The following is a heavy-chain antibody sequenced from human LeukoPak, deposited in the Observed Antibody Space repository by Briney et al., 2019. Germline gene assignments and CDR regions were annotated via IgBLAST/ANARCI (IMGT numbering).Heavy chain of an antibody. CDR2: ICAYNGNT. CDR3: ARVAARYSSSWYIF. V-gene: IGHV1-18*01. Sequence: ASVKVSCKSSGYTFTSYGISRVRQAPGQGLGWVGWICAYNGNTNYAQKLQGRVTMTTDTSTSTAYMELRSLRSDDTAVYYCARVAARYSSSWYIFWGQGTLVTVSS. CDR1: GYTFTSYG. D-gene: IGHD6-13*01. J-gene: IGHJ4*02.